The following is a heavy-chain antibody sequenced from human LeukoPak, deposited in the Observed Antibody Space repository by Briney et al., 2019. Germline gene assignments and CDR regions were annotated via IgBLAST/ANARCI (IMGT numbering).Heavy chain of an antibody. CDR3: ARARDYYDSSGYFDY. J-gene: IGHJ4*02. CDR2: INPNSGGT. CDR1: EYTFTGYY. D-gene: IGHD3-22*01. Sequence: AASVKVSCKASEYTFTGYYMHWVRQAPGQGLEWMGWINPNSGGTNYAQKFQGRVTMTRDTSISTAYMELSRLRSDDTAVYYCARARDYYDSSGYFDYWGQGTLVTVSS. V-gene: IGHV1-2*02.